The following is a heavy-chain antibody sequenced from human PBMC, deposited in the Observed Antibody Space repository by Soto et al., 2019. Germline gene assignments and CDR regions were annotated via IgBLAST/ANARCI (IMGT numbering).Heavy chain of an antibody. V-gene: IGHV1-69*04. CDR3: ARDQIHYDFWIPMDDAFDI. Sequence: SVKVSCKASGGTFSSYTISWVRQAPGQGLEWMGRIIPILGIANYAQKFQGRVTITADKSTSTAYMELSSLRSEDTAVYYCARDQIHYDFWIPMDDAFDIWGQGTMVTVSS. J-gene: IGHJ3*02. D-gene: IGHD3-3*01. CDR2: IIPILGIA. CDR1: GGTFSSYT.